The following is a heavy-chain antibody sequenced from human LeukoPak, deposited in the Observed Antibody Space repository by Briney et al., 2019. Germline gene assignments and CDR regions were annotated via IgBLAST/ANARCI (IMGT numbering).Heavy chain of an antibody. J-gene: IGHJ4*02. Sequence: GASVKVSCKPSGYTFTDFYMHWVRQAPGQGLEWMGCMNTKTGVTTDYAQKFQGRLTMTRDTSINTAYMELSSLMSDDTAVYFCARVDWNYWGQGTLVTVSS. V-gene: IGHV1-2*02. CDR1: GYTFTDFY. CDR3: ARVDWNY. CDR2: MNTKTGVT. D-gene: IGHD2-21*01.